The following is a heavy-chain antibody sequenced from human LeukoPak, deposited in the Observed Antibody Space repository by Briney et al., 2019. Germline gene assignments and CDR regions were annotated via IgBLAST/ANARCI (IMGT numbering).Heavy chain of an antibody. CDR3: ARHLYGGHY. V-gene: IGHV3-48*03. Sequence: PGGSLRLSCAASGFTFSSYEMNWVRQAPGKGLEWVSYISSSSSIIYYADSVKGRFTISRDNAKNSLYLQMNSLRAEDTAVYYCARHLYGGHYWGQGTLVTVSS. CDR1: GFTFSSYE. CDR2: ISSSSSII. D-gene: IGHD4-17*01. J-gene: IGHJ4*02.